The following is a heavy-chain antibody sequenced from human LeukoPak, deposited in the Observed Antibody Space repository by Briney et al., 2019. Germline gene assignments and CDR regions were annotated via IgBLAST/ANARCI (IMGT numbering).Heavy chain of an antibody. V-gene: IGHV4-34*01. J-gene: IGHJ4*02. Sequence: SETLSLTCAVYGGSFSGYYWSWIRQPPGKGLEWIGEINHSGSTNYNPSLKSRVTISVDTSKNQFSLKLSSVTAADTAVYYCARGVGYYDFWSGYYKAPPRFDYWGQGTLVTVSS. D-gene: IGHD3-3*01. CDR3: ARGVGYYDFWSGYYKAPPRFDY. CDR1: GGSFSGYY. CDR2: INHSGST.